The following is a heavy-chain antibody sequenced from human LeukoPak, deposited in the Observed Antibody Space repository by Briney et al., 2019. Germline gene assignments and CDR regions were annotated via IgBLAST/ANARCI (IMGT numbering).Heavy chain of an antibody. Sequence: PGRSLRLSCAASGFTFDDYAMHWVRQPPGKGLEWVAGISRDSRVTGYADSVKGRFTISRDSGEKFVYLQMNSLRTEDTALYYCAKVIAHLSYAMDVWGQGTTATVSS. J-gene: IGHJ6*02. V-gene: IGHV3-9*01. CDR2: ISRDSRVT. CDR1: GFTFDDYA. CDR3: AKVIAHLSYAMDV. D-gene: IGHD2-15*01.